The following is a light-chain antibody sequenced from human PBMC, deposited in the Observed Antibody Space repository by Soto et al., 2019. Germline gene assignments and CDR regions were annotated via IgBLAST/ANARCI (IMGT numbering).Light chain of an antibody. V-gene: IGLV2-14*01. CDR1: SGDIGSYNR. CDR3: SSYTNINTRACV. CDR2: EAT. Sequence: QSALTQPASVSGSPGQSITISCTGTSGDIGSYNRVSWYQQHPGKAPKPKIYEATDRPSGVSNRFSGSKSGNTASLTISGLQAEDEAEYYCSSYTNINTRACVFGTGTKVTVL. J-gene: IGLJ1*01.